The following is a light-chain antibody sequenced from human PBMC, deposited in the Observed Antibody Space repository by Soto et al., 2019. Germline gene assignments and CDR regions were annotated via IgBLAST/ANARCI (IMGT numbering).Light chain of an antibody. V-gene: IGKV1-13*02. J-gene: IGKJ4*01. CDR3: QQFNS. CDR2: DAS. Sequence: AIQLTQSPSSLSASVGDRVTITCRASQGISSALAWYQQKPGKAPKLLIYDASSLESGVPSRFSGSGSGTDFTLTISSLQPEDFATYYSQQFNSFGGGTQVESK. CDR1: QGISSA.